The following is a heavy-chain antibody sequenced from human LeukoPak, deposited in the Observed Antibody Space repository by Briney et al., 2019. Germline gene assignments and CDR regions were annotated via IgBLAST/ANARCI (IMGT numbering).Heavy chain of an antibody. J-gene: IGHJ4*02. CDR2: IYHSGST. D-gene: IGHD6-13*01. V-gene: IGHV4-30-2*01. CDR3: AREWIRSSWYNY. CDR1: GGSISSGGYY. Sequence: PSETLSLTCTVSGGSISSGGYYWSWIRQPPGKGLEWIGYIYHSGSTYYNPSLKSRVTISVDRSKHQFSLKLSSVTAADTAVYYCAREWIRSSWYNYWGQGTLVTVSS.